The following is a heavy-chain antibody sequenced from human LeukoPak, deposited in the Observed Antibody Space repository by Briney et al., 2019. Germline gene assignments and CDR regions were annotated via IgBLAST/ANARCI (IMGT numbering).Heavy chain of an antibody. Sequence: GGALRLSCAASGFTFSSYPMSWVRQDPGKGLECVSPFSGNSGSTYYADSVKGRFTVSRDNSKNTLYLQMNSLRAEDTAVYYCAKRTIGATKLYYFDCWGQGTLVTVSS. J-gene: IGHJ4*02. CDR2: FSGNSGST. CDR1: GFTFSSYP. CDR3: AKRTIGATKLYYFDC. V-gene: IGHV3-23*01. D-gene: IGHD6-13*01.